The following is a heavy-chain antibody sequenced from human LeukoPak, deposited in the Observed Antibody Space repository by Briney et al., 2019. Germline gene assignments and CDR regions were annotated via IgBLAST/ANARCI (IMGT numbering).Heavy chain of an antibody. D-gene: IGHD6-19*01. Sequence: SGGSLRLSCAGSGFTFSSYAMSWVRQAPGKGLEWVSTISDSGRDTYYADSVKGRFTISRDNSKNTLYLQMNSLRAEDTAVYYCAKRDYSSGSYGMDVWGQGTTVTVSS. CDR1: GFTFSSYA. CDR3: AKRDYSSGSYGMDV. J-gene: IGHJ6*02. CDR2: ISDSGRDT. V-gene: IGHV3-23*01.